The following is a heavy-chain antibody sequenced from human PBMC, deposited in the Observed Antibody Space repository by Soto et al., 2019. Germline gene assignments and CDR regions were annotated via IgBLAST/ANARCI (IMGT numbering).Heavy chain of an antibody. Sequence: PLSLTCTVSGGSISSGGYYWSWIRQHPGKGLEWIGYIYYSGSTYYNPSLKSRVTISVDTSKNQFSLKLSSVTAADTAVYYCARGRGYDFWSGSEMTYCYYGMDVWGQGTTVTVSS. CDR1: GGSISSGGYY. J-gene: IGHJ6*02. CDR3: ARGRGYDFWSGSEMTYCYYGMDV. V-gene: IGHV4-31*03. CDR2: IYYSGST. D-gene: IGHD3-3*01.